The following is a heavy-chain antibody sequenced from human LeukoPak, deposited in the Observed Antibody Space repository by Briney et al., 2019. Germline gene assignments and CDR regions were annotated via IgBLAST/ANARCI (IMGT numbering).Heavy chain of an antibody. J-gene: IGHJ5*02. CDR1: GYTFTNYG. Sequence: ASVKGSCKASGYTFTNYGISWVRQAPGQGLEWMGWISIYNGNTDYAQKLRGRVTMTTDTSTSTAYMELRSLRSDDTAVYYCARITYDFWSGYYMPDDPWGQGTLVTVSS. V-gene: IGHV1-18*01. D-gene: IGHD3-3*01. CDR2: ISIYNGNT. CDR3: ARITYDFWSGYYMPDDP.